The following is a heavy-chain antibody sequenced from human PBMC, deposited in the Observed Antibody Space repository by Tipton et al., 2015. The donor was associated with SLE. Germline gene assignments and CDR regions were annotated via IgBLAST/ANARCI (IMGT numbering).Heavy chain of an antibody. CDR1: GGSIIGYY. CDR2: IYTGGRT. CDR3: ARHFPRHYDSRTYSEAFDI. Sequence: TLSLTCTVSGGSIIGYYWSWIRQPAGQGPEWIGRIYTGGRTIHNPSLNSRVTISLDTSKHQFSLKLNSVTAADTAVYYCARHFPRHYDSRTYSEAFDIWGQGTMVTVSS. J-gene: IGHJ3*02. V-gene: IGHV4-4*07. D-gene: IGHD3-22*01.